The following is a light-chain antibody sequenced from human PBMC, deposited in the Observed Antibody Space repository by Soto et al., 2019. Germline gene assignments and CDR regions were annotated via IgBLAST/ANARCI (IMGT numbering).Light chain of an antibody. CDR2: EVT. CDR3: SSYAGSNNFV. CDR1: SSDVGYYDY. Sequence: QSVLTQPPSASGFHGHSVTISCTGTSSDVGYYDYVSWYKQHPGKAPKLVIYEVTKRPPGVPDRVSASKSGNAASLTVSGLRAGDEADYYCSSYAGSNNFVFGSGTKVTVL. J-gene: IGLJ1*01. V-gene: IGLV2-8*01.